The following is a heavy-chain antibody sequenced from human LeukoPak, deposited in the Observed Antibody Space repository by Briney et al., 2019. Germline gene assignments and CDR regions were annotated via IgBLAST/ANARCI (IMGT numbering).Heavy chain of an antibody. CDR2: IYYSGST. CDR1: GDSLSSDY. D-gene: IGHD3-16*02. J-gene: IGHJ4*02. CDR3: ARGTFGGVISN. Sequence: PSETLSLTCTVSGDSLSSDYWNWIRQPPGKGLEWIGYIYYSGSTNYNPSLKSRVTILVDTSKNQFSLNLRSVTAADTAVYYCARGTFGGVISNWGQGTLVTVSS. V-gene: IGHV4-59*01.